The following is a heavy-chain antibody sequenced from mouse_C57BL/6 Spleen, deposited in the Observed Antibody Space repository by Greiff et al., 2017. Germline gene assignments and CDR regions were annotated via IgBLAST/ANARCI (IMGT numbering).Heavy chain of an antibody. Sequence: EVHLVESGAELVRPGASVKLSCTASGFNIKDYYMHWVKQRPEQGLEWIGRIDPEDGDTEYAPKFQGKATMTADTSSNTAFLQLSSLTSEDTAVYYCTVSSYDPYFDVWGTGTTVTVSS. CDR3: TVSSYDPYFDV. CDR2: IDPEDGDT. V-gene: IGHV14-1*01. J-gene: IGHJ1*03. D-gene: IGHD1-1*01. CDR1: GFNIKDYY.